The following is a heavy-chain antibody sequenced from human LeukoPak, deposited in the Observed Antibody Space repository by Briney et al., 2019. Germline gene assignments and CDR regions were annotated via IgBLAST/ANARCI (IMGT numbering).Heavy chain of an antibody. CDR1: GFTSSNYW. V-gene: IGHV3-7*01. CDR3: ARVSPSRGVAGY. Sequence: PGGSLRLSCGVSGFTSSNYWLSWVRQAPGKGLEWVANIKQDGSEKYYVDSVKGRFTISRDNAKNSLYLQMNSLRAEDTAVYYCARVSPSRGVAGYWGQGTLVTVSS. CDR2: IKQDGSEK. J-gene: IGHJ4*02. D-gene: IGHD3-10*01.